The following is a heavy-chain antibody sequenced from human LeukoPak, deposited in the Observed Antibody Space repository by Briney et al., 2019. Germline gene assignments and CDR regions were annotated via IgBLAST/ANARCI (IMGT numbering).Heavy chain of an antibody. V-gene: IGHV3-64*01. CDR1: GFTFRNSG. CDR2: ISSDGGST. D-gene: IGHD6-19*01. J-gene: IGHJ4*02. CDR3: ASSDSGWYAAY. Sequence: PGGSLRLSCAASGFTFRNSGMHWVRQAPGKGLDYVSAISSDGGSTYHANSVRGRFTISRDNSRDTLYLQMGSLRAEDTAVYYCASSDSGWYAAYWGQGTMVIVSS.